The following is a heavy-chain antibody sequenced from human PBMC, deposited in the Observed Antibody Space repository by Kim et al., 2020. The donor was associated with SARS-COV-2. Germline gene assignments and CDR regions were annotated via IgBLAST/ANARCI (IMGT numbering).Heavy chain of an antibody. CDR2: IYSGGST. J-gene: IGHJ3*02. Sequence: GGSLRLSCAASGFTVSSNYMSWVRQAPGKGLEWVSVIYSGGSTYYADSVKGRFTISRHNSKNTLYLQMNSLRAEDTAVYYCARAPVPSYYYDSSGYPHDAFDIWGQGTMVTVSS. V-gene: IGHV3-53*04. D-gene: IGHD3-22*01. CDR3: ARAPVPSYYYDSSGYPHDAFDI. CDR1: GFTVSSNY.